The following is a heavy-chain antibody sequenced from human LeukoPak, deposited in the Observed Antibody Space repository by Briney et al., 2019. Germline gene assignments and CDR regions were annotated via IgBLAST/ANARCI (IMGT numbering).Heavy chain of an antibody. CDR3: AKDFVRYNIQFDY. CDR2: ITNSGNSK. D-gene: IGHD1-14*01. Sequence: GGSLRLSCAASEFTFSSYSMNWVRQAPGKGLEWVSYITNSGNSKSYADSVRGRFTISRDFSKNTLYLQMDSLRAEDTALYYCAKDFVRYNIQFDYWGQGALVTVSS. J-gene: IGHJ4*02. V-gene: IGHV3-48*01. CDR1: EFTFSSYS.